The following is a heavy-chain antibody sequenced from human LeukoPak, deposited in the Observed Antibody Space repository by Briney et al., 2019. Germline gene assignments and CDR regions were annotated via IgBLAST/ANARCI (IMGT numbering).Heavy chain of an antibody. V-gene: IGHV3-49*03. CDR2: IRSKAYGGTT. CDR3: TRASVGYCSGGSCCPDY. Sequence: GGSLRLSCTASGFTFGDYTMSWFRQAPGKGLEWVGFIRSKAYGGTTEYAASVKGRFTISRDDSKSIAYLQMNSLKTEDTAVYYCTRASVGYCSGGSCCPDYWGQGTLVTVSS. J-gene: IGHJ4*02. CDR1: GFTFGDYT. D-gene: IGHD2-15*01.